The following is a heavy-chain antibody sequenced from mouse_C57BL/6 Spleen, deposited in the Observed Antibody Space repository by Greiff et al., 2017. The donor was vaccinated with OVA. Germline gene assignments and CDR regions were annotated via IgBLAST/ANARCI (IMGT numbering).Heavy chain of an antibody. J-gene: IGHJ1*03. Sequence: EVKLMESGGGLVQPGGSLSLSCAASGFTFTDYYMSWVRQPPGKALEWLGFIRNKANGHTTAYSASVQGRFTISRDNSQSNLYLLMNALRAEYSATYDCARYSGYYWYFDVWGTGTTVTVSS. D-gene: IGHD2-2*01. CDR1: GFTFTDYY. V-gene: IGHV7-3*01. CDR3: ARYSGYYWYFDV. CDR2: IRNKANGHTT.